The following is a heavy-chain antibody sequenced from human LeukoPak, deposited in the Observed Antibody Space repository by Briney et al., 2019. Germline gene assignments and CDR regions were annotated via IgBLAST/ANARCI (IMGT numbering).Heavy chain of an antibody. Sequence: GGSLRLACAASGFTFSSYAMHWVRQAPGQGLEWVAVILYDGSNKYYADSVKGRITISRDNSKNTLYLQMTSLRAEDTAVYYCARVPLRYFDWLSSAAPFDYWGQGTLVTVSS. CDR2: ILYDGSNK. D-gene: IGHD3-9*01. V-gene: IGHV3-30*04. CDR3: ARVPLRYFDWLSSAAPFDY. J-gene: IGHJ4*02. CDR1: GFTFSSYA.